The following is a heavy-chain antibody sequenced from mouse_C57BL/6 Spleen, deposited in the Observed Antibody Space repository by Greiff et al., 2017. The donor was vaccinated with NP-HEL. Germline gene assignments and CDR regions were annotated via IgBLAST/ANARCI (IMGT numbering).Heavy chain of an antibody. CDR3: ARNDGYFPYGYFDV. CDR1: GFSLTSYG. CDR2: IWSGGST. V-gene: IGHV2-2*01. D-gene: IGHD2-3*01. J-gene: IGHJ1*03. Sequence: QVQLKESGPGLVQPSQSLSITCTVSGFSLTSYGVHWVRQSPGKGLEWLGVIWSGGSTDYNAAFISRLSISKDNSKSQVFFKMNSLQADDTAIYYCARNDGYFPYGYFDVWGTGTTVTVSS.